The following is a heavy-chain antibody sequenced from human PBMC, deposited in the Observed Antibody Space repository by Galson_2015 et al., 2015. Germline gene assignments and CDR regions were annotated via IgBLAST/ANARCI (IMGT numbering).Heavy chain of an antibody. V-gene: IGHV3-7*04. CDR1: GFTFSSYW. J-gene: IGHJ5*02. Sequence: SLRLCCAASGFTFSSYWMTWVRQAPGRGLEWLCNINADGSGQQCVDSVKGRFTISRDNAKNSLYLQMSSLRAEDTAVYYCARHPHDYCRGTTDCHGDRWGQGTQVTVSS. CDR3: ARHPHDYCRGTTDCHGDR. CDR2: INADGSGQ. D-gene: IGHD2-2*01.